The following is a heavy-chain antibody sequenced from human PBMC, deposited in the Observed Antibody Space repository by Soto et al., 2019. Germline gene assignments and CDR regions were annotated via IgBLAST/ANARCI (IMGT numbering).Heavy chain of an antibody. V-gene: IGHV1-69*13. CDR3: ARERAGVGYCSSTSCKRDYYYGMDV. CDR2: IIPIFGTA. Sequence: EASVKVSCKASGGTFSSYAISWVRQAPGQGLEWMGGIIPIFGTANYAQKFQGRVTITADESTSTAYMELSSLRSEDTAVYYCARERAGVGYCSSTSCKRDYYYGMDVWGQGTTVTVSS. J-gene: IGHJ6*02. D-gene: IGHD2-2*01. CDR1: GGTFSSYA.